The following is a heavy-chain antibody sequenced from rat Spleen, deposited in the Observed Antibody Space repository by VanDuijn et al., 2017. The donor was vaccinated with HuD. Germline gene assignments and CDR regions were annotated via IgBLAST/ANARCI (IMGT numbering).Heavy chain of an antibody. CDR2: IWTGGST. D-gene: IGHD1-2*01. V-gene: IGHV2-30*01. CDR3: ARGSTGFDY. Sequence: QVQLKESGPGLVQPSQTLSLTCTVSGFSLTSYNVHWVRQPTGKGLEWMGIIWTGGSTDYNSALKSRLSISRDTSKSQVFLKMNSLQTEDTATYYCARGSTGFDYWGQGVMVTVSS. CDR1: GFSLTSYN. J-gene: IGHJ2*01.